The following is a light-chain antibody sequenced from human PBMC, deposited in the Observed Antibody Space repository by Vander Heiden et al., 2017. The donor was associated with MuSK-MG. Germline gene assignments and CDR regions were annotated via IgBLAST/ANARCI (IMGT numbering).Light chain of an antibody. CDR3: LHSYSGAHV. Sequence: QAVLTQVPSLSVSPGGTDTPTLGSSTGAVTSGHYPYWFQHNPGHAPRTLIYDTSTTPAWAPAPFSCSPLGGKATLTLSGAQTADEAQYYCLHSYSGAHVFGGGTKLTVL. J-gene: IGLJ3*02. V-gene: IGLV7-46*01. CDR1: TGAVTSGHY. CDR2: DTS.